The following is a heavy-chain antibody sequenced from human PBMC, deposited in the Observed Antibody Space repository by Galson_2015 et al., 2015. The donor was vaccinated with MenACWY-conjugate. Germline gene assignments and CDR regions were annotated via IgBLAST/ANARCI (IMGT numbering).Heavy chain of an antibody. J-gene: IGHJ4*02. CDR2: IKPDGSEK. Sequence: SLRLSCAASGFSFNIYWMTWVRQAPGKGLEWVANIKPDGSEKYSVDSVKGRFTISRDNTKNSLYLQMNSLRAEDTAVYYCARARGLDYWGQGTLVTVSS. V-gene: IGHV3-7*03. CDR1: GFSFNIYW. CDR3: ARARGLDY.